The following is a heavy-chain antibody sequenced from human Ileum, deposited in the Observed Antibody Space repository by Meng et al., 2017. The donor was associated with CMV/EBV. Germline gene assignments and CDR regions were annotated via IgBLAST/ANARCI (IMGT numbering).Heavy chain of an antibody. Sequence: QLLLQESGPGVVKPSETLSLICTFSGASFNYDNDYWAWIRQSPGKGLEWIGSVHNNGGTYHNPSLRSRVTISVDTSRHQFSLRMNSVTAADTAIYYCAKDLPRGPSDYWSQGTLVTVSS. CDR3: AKDLPRGPSDY. J-gene: IGHJ4*02. D-gene: IGHD3-10*01. V-gene: IGHV4-39*07. CDR1: GASFNYDNDY. CDR2: VHNNGGT.